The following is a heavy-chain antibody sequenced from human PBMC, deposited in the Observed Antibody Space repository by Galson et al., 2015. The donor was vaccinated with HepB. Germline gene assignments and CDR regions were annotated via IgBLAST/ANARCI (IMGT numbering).Heavy chain of an antibody. CDR3: ARGARGVNVGSANYYGMDV. J-gene: IGHJ6*02. Sequence: SLRLSCAASGFTFSDHYMDWVRQAPGKGLEWVGRSRNKDNSYTTEYVASVRGRFTISRDESMNSLYLQMNSLKTEDTAVYYFARGARGVNVGSANYYGMDVWGQGTTVTVSS. V-gene: IGHV3-72*01. D-gene: IGHD4/OR15-4a*01. CDR1: GFTFSDHY. CDR2: SRNKDNSYTT.